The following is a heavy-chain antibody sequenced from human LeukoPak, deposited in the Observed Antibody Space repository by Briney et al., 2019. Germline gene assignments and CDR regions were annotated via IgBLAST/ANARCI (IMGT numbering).Heavy chain of an antibody. CDR3: ARKIAAAQVRYLNYMDV. CDR2: IYYSGIT. V-gene: IGHV4-39*01. J-gene: IGHJ6*03. Sequence: SETLSLTCTVSGGSMTSSGYYWGWIRQSPGEGLEWIGNIYYSGITYYNPSLKSRVTISVDTSKNQFSVKLSSVTAADTAVYYCARKIAAAQVRYLNYMDVWGKGTTVTVSS. D-gene: IGHD6-13*01. CDR1: GGSMTSSGYY.